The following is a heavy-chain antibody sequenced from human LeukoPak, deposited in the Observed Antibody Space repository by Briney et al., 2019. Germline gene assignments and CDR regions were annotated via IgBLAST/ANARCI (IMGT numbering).Heavy chain of an antibody. V-gene: IGHV4-38-2*01. CDR2: IYHSGST. J-gene: IGHJ4*02. D-gene: IGHD5-18*01. CDR3: ARSYSYGLSFDY. Sequence: EPSETLSLTCAVSGYSISSGYYWGWIRQPPGKGLEWIGSIYHSGSTYYNPSLWSRVTISVDTSKNQFSLKLSSVTAADTAVYYCARSYSYGLSFDYWGQGTLVTVSS. CDR1: GYSISSGYY.